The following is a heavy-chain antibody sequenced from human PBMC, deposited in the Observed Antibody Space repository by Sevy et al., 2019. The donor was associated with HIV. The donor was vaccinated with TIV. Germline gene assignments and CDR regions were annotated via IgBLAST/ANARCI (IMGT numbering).Heavy chain of an antibody. CDR1: GFMFSNYA. D-gene: IGHD3-22*01. CDR2: SSGTGGSGDKT. V-gene: IGHV3-23*01. CDR3: ARKYDSSGYFDY. J-gene: IGHJ4*02. Sequence: GGSLRLSCAASGFMFSNYAMNWVHQAPGKGLEWVAGSSGTGGSGDKTNYADSVKGRFTISRDDSKNSLYLQLNSLRAEDTAIYYCARKYDSSGYFDYWGQGTLVTVSS.